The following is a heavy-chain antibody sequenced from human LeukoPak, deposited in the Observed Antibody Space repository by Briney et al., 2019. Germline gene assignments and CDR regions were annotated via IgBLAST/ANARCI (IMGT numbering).Heavy chain of an antibody. V-gene: IGHV4-59*08. CDR1: GGSISSYY. Sequence: SETLSLTCTVSGGSISSYYWSWIRQPPGKGLEWMGYIYYSGSTNYDPSLKSRVTISVDTSKNQFSLKLSSVTAADTAVYYCARGGTYYYDSSGYYGWFDPWGQGTLVTVSS. D-gene: IGHD3-22*01. CDR3: ARGGTYYYDSSGYYGWFDP. J-gene: IGHJ5*02. CDR2: IYYSGST.